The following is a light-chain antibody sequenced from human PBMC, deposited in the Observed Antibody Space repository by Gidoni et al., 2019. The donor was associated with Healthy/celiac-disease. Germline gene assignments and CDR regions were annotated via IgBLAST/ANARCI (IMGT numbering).Light chain of an antibody. CDR1: QSLLHSNGYNY. V-gene: IGKV2-28*01. J-gene: IGKJ4*01. Sequence: DIVLTQSPLSLPVTPGEPASISCRSSQSLLHSNGYNYLDWYLQKQGQSPQLLIYLGSNRASGVPDRFSGSGSGTDFTLKISRVEAEDVGVYYCMQALQTPLTFXGXTKVEIK. CDR2: LGS. CDR3: MQALQTPLT.